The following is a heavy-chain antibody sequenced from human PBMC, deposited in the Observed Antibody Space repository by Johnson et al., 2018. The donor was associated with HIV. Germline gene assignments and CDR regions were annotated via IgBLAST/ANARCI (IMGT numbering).Heavy chain of an antibody. CDR3: ARTQRVTMIVVSLGAFDI. Sequence: VQLVESGGGVVQPGRSLRLSCAASGIIVTGNFMSWVRQAPGKGLEWVSVINAGGDTYYADSVKGRFTISRDRSKNTVSLQMNSLRVEDTAVYYCARTQRVTMIVVSLGAFDIWGQGTMVTVSS. D-gene: IGHD3-22*01. J-gene: IGHJ3*02. CDR2: INAGGDT. V-gene: IGHV3-66*02. CDR1: GIIVTGNF.